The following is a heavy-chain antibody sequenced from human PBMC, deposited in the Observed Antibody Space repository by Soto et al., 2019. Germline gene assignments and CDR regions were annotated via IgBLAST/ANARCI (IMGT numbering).Heavy chain of an antibody. V-gene: IGHV1-69*13. J-gene: IGHJ3*02. CDR3: ARGCITMIVVGNDAFDI. CDR1: GGTFSSYA. CDR2: IIPIFGTA. D-gene: IGHD3-22*01. Sequence: SVKVSCKASGGTFSSYAISWVRQAPGQGLEWMGGIIPIFGTANYAQKFQGRVTITADESTSTAYMELSSLRSEDTAVYYCARGCITMIVVGNDAFDIWAQGTMVTVSS.